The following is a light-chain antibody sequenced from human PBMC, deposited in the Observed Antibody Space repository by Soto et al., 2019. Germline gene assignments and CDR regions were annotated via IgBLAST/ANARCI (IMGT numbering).Light chain of an antibody. J-gene: IGKJ1*01. CDR3: QHYNSYSEA. V-gene: IGKV1-5*01. CDR1: SSSKW. CDR2: DVS. Sequence: DIQMTQSPSTLAASVGDTVTMTCRSSSKWLAWYQKKPGKAPKLLIYDVSNLERGVPPRFSGSTSGAESTLTITGLQPDDFATYYCQHYNSYSEAFGQGTKVELK.